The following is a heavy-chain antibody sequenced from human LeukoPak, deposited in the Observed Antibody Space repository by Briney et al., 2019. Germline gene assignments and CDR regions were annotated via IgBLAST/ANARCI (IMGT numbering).Heavy chain of an antibody. V-gene: IGHV1-3*01. D-gene: IGHD3-3*01. CDR3: ARGYYDFWSGYYAFFDY. CDR1: AYTFTSYA. CDR2: INAGNGNT. Sequence: ASVKVSCKASAYTFTSYAMHWVRQAPGQRLEWMGWINAGNGNTKYSQKFQGRVTITRDTSASTAYMELSSLRSEDTAVYYCARGYYDFWSGYYAFFDYWGQGTLVTVSS. J-gene: IGHJ4*02.